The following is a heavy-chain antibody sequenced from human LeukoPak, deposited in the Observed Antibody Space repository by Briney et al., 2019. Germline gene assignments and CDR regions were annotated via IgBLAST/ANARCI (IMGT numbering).Heavy chain of an antibody. D-gene: IGHD4-23*01. V-gene: IGHV1-69*05. Sequence: GASVKVSCKASGGTFSSYAISWVRQAPGQGLEWMGGIIPIFGTANYAQKFQGRVTITTDESTSTAYMELSSLRSEDTAVYYCARGWDDYGGNSFDYWGQGTLVTVSS. J-gene: IGHJ4*02. CDR3: ARGWDDYGGNSFDY. CDR1: GGTFSSYA. CDR2: IIPIFGTA.